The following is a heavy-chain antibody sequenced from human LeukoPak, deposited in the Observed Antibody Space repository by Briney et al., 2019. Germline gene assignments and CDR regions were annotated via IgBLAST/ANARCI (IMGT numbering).Heavy chain of an antibody. D-gene: IGHD3-10*01. CDR2: INAGNGNT. V-gene: IGHV1-3*01. CDR1: GYTFTSYA. Sequence: ASVKVSCKASGYTFTSYAMHWVRQAPGQRLEWMGWINAGNGNTKYSQKFQGRVTITGDTSASTAYMELSSLRSEDTAVYYCARNGSGRGVAGFDYWGQGTLVTVSS. CDR3: ARNGSGRGVAGFDY. J-gene: IGHJ4*02.